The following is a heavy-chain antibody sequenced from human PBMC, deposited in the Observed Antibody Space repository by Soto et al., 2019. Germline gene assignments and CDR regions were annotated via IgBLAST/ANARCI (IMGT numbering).Heavy chain of an antibody. V-gene: IGHV3-30*18. CDR1: GFTCSAYG. Sequence: QVQLVESGGGVVQPGRSLRLSCAASGFTCSAYGMQWVRQVPGKGLEWVAVISYDEINKSYADSVKGRFTISRDNSKNTLYVQMNSLRAEDTAVYYCAKDPTTVTTRGGWYFDLWGRGSLVTVSS. D-gene: IGHD4-17*01. CDR3: AKDPTTVTTRGGWYFDL. J-gene: IGHJ2*01. CDR2: ISYDEINK.